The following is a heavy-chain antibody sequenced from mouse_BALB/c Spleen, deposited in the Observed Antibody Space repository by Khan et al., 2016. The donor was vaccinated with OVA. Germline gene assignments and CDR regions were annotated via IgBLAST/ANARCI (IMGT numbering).Heavy chain of an antibody. CDR3: ARLAYYYNSEGFAY. D-gene: IGHD1-1*01. J-gene: IGHJ3*01. CDR2: ICSGGSYT. CDR1: GFTFSTYG. V-gene: IGHV5-6*01. Sequence: EVELVESGGVLVKPGGSLKLSCAASGFTFSTYGMSWVRQIPDKRLEWVATICSGGSYTYYPDSVKGRFTISRDHAKKTLYLQMNSLNSEDTAMYYCARLAYYYNSEGFAYWGQGTLVTVSA.